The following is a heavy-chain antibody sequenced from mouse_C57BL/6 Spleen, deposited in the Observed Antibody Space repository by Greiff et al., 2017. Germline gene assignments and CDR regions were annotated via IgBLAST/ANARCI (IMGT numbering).Heavy chain of an antibody. J-gene: IGHJ4*01. D-gene: IGHD2-2*01. CDR2: IRSKSNNYAT. Sequence: EVQLVESGGGLVQPKGSLKLSCAASGFSFNTYAMNWVRQAPGKGLEWVARIRSKSNNYATYYADSVKDRFTIFRDDSESMLYLQMNNLKTEDTAMYYCVRHGGYDVGPYAMDYWGQGTSVTVSS. CDR1: GFSFNTYA. V-gene: IGHV10-1*01. CDR3: VRHGGYDVGPYAMDY.